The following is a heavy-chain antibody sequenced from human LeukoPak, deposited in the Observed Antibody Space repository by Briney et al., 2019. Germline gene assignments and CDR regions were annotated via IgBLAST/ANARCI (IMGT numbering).Heavy chain of an antibody. Sequence: SETLSLTCTVSGGSVSSGSYYWSWIRQPPGKGLEWIGYIYYSGSTNYNPSLKSRVTITVDTSKNQFSLKLSSVTAADTAVFYCARVASGYDVFDIWGQGTMVTVSS. D-gene: IGHD3-3*01. CDR3: ARVASGYDVFDI. V-gene: IGHV4-61*01. CDR2: IYYSGST. CDR1: GGSVSSGSYY. J-gene: IGHJ3*02.